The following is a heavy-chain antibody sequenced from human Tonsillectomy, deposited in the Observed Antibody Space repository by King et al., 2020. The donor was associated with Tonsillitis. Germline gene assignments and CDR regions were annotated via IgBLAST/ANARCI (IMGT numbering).Heavy chain of an antibody. CDR1: GFIFSSYG. V-gene: IGHV3-30*18. CDR2: ISYDGSNE. J-gene: IGHJ6*02. D-gene: IGHD3-3*01. CDR3: AKEETPYYGYGMDV. Sequence: HVQLVESGGGVVQPGRSLRLSCAASGFIFSSYGMHWVRQAPGKGLEWVAVISYDGSNEYYAGSVKGRFTISRDNSKNTLYLQMNSLRPEDTAVYYCAKEETPYYGYGMDVWGQGTTVTVSS.